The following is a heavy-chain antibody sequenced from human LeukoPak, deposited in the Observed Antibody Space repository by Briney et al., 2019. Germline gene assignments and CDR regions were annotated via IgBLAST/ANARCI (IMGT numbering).Heavy chain of an antibody. Sequence: PSETLSLTCTVSGGSISSYYWSWIRQPPGKGLEWIGYIYTSGSTNYNPSLKSRVTISVDTSKNQFSLKLSSVTAADTAVYYCARLSPDYYYYYYMDVWGKGTTVTVSS. CDR2: IYTSGST. CDR1: GGSISSYY. V-gene: IGHV4-4*09. CDR3: ARLSPDYYYYYYMDV. J-gene: IGHJ6*03.